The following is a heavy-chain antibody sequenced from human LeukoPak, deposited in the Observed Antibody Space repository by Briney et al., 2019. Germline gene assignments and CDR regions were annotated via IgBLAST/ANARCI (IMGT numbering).Heavy chain of an antibody. V-gene: IGHV1-18*01. Sequence: GASVKVSCKASGYTFTSYGISWVRQAPGQGLEWMGWISAYNGNTNYAQKLQGRVTMTTDTSTSTAYMELRSLRSDDTAVYYCARDLRQGGYYYNWFDPRGQGTLVTVSS. CDR3: ARDLRQGGYYYNWFDP. CDR1: GYTFTSYG. D-gene: IGHD3-22*01. J-gene: IGHJ5*02. CDR2: ISAYNGNT.